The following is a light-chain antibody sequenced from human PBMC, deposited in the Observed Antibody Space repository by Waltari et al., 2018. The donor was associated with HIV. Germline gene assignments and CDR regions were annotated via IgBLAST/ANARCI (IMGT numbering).Light chain of an antibody. CDR2: SST. Sequence: QTVVTQEPSLTVSPGGTITLTCSSATGPVGNGHYVNWFQQKPGQPPRPLLYSSTRRHPLTPERFSGSLVGDRAALTLSNVGPEDQADYYCMLFFRTSYLFGGGTKVTVL. V-gene: IGLV7-43*01. J-gene: IGLJ2*01. CDR3: MLFFRTSYL. CDR1: TGPVGNGHY.